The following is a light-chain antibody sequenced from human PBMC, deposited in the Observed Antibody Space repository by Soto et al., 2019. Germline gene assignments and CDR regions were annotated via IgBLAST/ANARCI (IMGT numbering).Light chain of an antibody. V-gene: IGKV3-11*01. CDR3: HQYDSWT. J-gene: IGKJ1*01. CDR2: DAS. Sequence: EIVLTQSPATLSFSPGERATLSCRASQSVSSYLAWYQQKPGQAPRLLIYDASNRATGIPDRFSGSGSGTGSTLTISRLEPEDFAVYYCHQYDSWTFGQGTKVDIK. CDR1: QSVSSY.